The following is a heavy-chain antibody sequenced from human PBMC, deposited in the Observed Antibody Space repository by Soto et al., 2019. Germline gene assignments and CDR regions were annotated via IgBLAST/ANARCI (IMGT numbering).Heavy chain of an antibody. D-gene: IGHD2-15*01. CDR1: GDSVSSNSAA. J-gene: IGHJ6*03. Sequence: PSQTLSLTCVISGDSVSSNSAAWNWIRQSPSRGLEWLGRTYYRSKWYNDYAVSVKSRITINPDTSKNQFSLQLNSVTPEDTAVYYCARGRRYCSGGSCPRDYYYYYYMDVWGKGTTVTVSS. CDR3: ARGRRYCSGGSCPRDYYYYYYMDV. V-gene: IGHV6-1*01. CDR2: TYYRSKWYN.